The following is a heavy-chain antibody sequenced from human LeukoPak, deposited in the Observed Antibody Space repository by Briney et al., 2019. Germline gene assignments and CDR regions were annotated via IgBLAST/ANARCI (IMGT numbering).Heavy chain of an antibody. V-gene: IGHV5-10-1*01. CDR2: IDPSDSYT. D-gene: IGHD3-10*01. CDR1: GYSFTTYW. Sequence: PGESLKISCKGSGYSFTTYWISWVRQIPGKGLEWMGTIDPSDSYTNYSPSFQGHVTISADKSISTAYLQWSSLEASDTAMYYCARKWVGVRGVEHDYWGQGTLVTVSS. CDR3: ARKWVGVRGVEHDY. J-gene: IGHJ4*02.